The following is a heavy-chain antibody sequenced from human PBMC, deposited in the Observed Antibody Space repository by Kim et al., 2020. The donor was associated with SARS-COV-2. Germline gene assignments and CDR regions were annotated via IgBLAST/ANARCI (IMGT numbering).Heavy chain of an antibody. CDR3: ARDGEYDFWSGTDYYYGMDV. CDR2: ISAYNGNT. D-gene: IGHD3-3*01. Sequence: ASVKVSCKASGYTFTSYGISWVRQAPGQGLEWMGWISAYNGNTNYAQKLQGRVTMTTDTSTSTAYMELRSLRSDDTAVYYCARDGEYDFWSGTDYYYGMDVWGQGTTVTVSS. CDR1: GYTFTSYG. V-gene: IGHV1-18*04. J-gene: IGHJ6*02.